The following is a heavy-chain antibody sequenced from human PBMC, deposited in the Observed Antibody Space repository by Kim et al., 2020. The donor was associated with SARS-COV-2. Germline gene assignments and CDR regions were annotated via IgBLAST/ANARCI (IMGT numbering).Heavy chain of an antibody. CDR2: IYYSGST. J-gene: IGHJ4*02. V-gene: IGHV4-59*01. CDR3: ARSLWFGEPNWGFDY. D-gene: IGHD3-10*01. CDR1: GGSISSYY. Sequence: SETLSLTCTVSGGSISSYYWSWIRQPPGKGLEWIGYIYYSGSTNYNPSLKSRVTISVDTSKNQFSLKLSSVTAADTAVYYCARSLWFGEPNWGFDYWGQGTLVTVSS.